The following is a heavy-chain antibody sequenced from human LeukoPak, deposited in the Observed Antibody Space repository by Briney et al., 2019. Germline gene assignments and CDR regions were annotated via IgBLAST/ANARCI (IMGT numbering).Heavy chain of an antibody. D-gene: IGHD5-24*01. CDR2: IKQDGSEK. Sequence: PGGSLRLSCAASGFTFSSYWMSWVRQAPGKGLEWVANIKQDGSEKYYVDSVKGRFTISRDNAKNSLYLQMNSLRAEDTAVYYCARTIEMATIGYFDYWGQGTLVTVSS. CDR1: GFTFSSYW. V-gene: IGHV3-7*01. CDR3: ARTIEMATIGYFDY. J-gene: IGHJ4*02.